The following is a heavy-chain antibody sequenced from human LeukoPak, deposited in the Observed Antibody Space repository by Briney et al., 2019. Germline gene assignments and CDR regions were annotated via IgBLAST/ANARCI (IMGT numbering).Heavy chain of an antibody. V-gene: IGHV3-7*01. J-gene: IGHJ4*02. Sequence: GGSLRLSCAASGFTFSNYWMTWVRQAPGKGLQWVASIRQDANVKYYVDSVKGRFTISRDNAENSLYLQMNSLRAEDTAVYYCARWADDSGIYYIASWGQGSLVIFSS. D-gene: IGHD3-10*01. CDR1: GFTFSNYW. CDR2: IRQDANVK. CDR3: ARWADDSGIYYIAS.